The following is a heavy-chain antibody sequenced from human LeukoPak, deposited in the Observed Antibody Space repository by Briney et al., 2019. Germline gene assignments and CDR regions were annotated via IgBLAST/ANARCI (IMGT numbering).Heavy chain of an antibody. V-gene: IGHV4-38-2*02. CDR2: IYHSGST. Sequence: SETLSLTCTVSGYSISSGYYWGWIRQPPGKGLEWIGSIYHSGSTYYNPALKSRVTISVDTSKNQSSLKLSSVTAADTAVYYCARGVVVPAAMLHAFDIWGQGTMVTVSS. D-gene: IGHD2-2*01. J-gene: IGHJ3*02. CDR1: GYSISSGYY. CDR3: ARGVVVPAAMLHAFDI.